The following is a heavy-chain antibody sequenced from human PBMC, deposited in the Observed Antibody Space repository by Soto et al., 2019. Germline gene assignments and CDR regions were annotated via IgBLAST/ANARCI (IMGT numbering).Heavy chain of an antibody. CDR2: IRSKAKSSAT. J-gene: IGHJ4*02. CDR3: TGRGIAAAGTDY. CDR1: GFTFSGSA. V-gene: IGHV3-73*01. D-gene: IGHD6-13*01. Sequence: GGSLRLSCAASGFTFSGSAMRWVRQASGEGLEWVGRIRSKAKSSATVYAASVKGRFTISRDDSKNTAYLQMNSQKTEDTAVYYCTGRGIAAAGTDYWGQGTPVTVSS.